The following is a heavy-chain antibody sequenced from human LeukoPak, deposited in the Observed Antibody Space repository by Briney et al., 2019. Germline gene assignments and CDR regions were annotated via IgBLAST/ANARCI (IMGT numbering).Heavy chain of an antibody. J-gene: IGHJ4*02. CDR3: AREAAGFDY. Sequence: GGSLRLSCAASGFTFSSYWMHWVRQAPGKRLVWVSRINGDGSSATYADSVKGRFTISRDNAKNSLYLQMNSLRAEDTAVYYCAREAAGFDYWGQGTLVTVSS. V-gene: IGHV3-74*01. D-gene: IGHD6-25*01. CDR1: GFTFSSYW. CDR2: INGDGSSA.